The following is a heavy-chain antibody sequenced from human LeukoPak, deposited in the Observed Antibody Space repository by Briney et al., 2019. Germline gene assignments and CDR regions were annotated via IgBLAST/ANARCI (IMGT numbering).Heavy chain of an antibody. CDR1: GYTFTSYY. D-gene: IGHD3-22*01. V-gene: IGHV1-46*01. CDR3: ARVGYFTMINRYYFDY. CDR2: INPSGGST. J-gene: IGHJ4*02. Sequence: ASVKVSCKASGYTFTSYYMHWVRQAPGQGLEWMGIINPSGGSTSYAQKFQGRVTMTRDTSTSTVYMELSSLRSEDTAVYYCARVGYFTMINRYYFDYWGQGTLVTVSS.